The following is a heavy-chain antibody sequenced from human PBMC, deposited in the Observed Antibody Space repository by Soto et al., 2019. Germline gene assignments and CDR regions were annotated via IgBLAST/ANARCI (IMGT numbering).Heavy chain of an antibody. D-gene: IGHD2-2*01. V-gene: IGHV3-11*06. CDR2: ISSSSSYT. Sequence: GGSLRLSCAASGFTFSDYYMSWIRQAPGKGLEWVSYISSSSSYTNYADSVKGRFTISRDNAKNSLYLQMNSLRAEDTAVYYCARDIVVVPAAPYFDYWGQGTLVTVSS. CDR3: ARDIVVVPAAPYFDY. J-gene: IGHJ4*02. CDR1: GFTFSDYY.